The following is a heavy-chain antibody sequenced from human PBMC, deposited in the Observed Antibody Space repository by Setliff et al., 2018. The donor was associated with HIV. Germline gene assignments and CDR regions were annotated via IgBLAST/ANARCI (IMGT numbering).Heavy chain of an antibody. CDR3: ARGDGYRANDAYYDTGMDV. CDR2: ISTTGST. J-gene: IGHJ6*02. Sequence: PSETLSLTCTVSGDSISSGSYFWIWIRQPAGKGLEWIDHISTTGSTNSKPSLKSRVTIPLDTSKNQFSLKLSSVTAADTAVYYCARGDGYRANDAYYDTGMDVWGQGITVTVSS. D-gene: IGHD5-12*01. V-gene: IGHV4-61*09. CDR1: GDSISSGSYF.